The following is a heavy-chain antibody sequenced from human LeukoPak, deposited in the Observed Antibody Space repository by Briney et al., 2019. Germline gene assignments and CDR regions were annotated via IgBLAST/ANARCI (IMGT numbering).Heavy chain of an antibody. CDR2: MKPRGTT. CDR3: SQLSRGY. CDR1: GFSLSDAW. D-gene: IGHD2-15*01. Sequence: GGPLRLSCAASGFSLSDAWMSWVRQAPGKGLECVGRMKPRGTTEDGAPMNDRFIVSRDDSKNTLYLQMNSLKAEDTGLYYCSQLSRGYRGQGAQVTVSS. V-gene: IGHV3-15*01. J-gene: IGHJ4*02.